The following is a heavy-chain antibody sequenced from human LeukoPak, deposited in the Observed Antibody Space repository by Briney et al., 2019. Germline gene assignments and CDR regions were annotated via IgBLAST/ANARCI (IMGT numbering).Heavy chain of an antibody. D-gene: IGHD3-16*02. Sequence: GGSLRLSCAASGFTLSSYAMSWVRQAPGKGLEWVSVISATATYYADSVKGRFTISRDTSRNTLYLQMNSLRADDTAVYYCAKGQGSGSYPFDYWGQGTLVTVSS. CDR2: ISATAT. V-gene: IGHV3-23*01. J-gene: IGHJ4*02. CDR1: GFTLSSYA. CDR3: AKGQGSGSYPFDY.